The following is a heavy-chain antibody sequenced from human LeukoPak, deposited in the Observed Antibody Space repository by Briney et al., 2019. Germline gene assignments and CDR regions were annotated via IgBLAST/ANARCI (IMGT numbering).Heavy chain of an antibody. CDR1: VGSISSYY. CDR2: IYTSGST. V-gene: IGHV4-4*07. CDR3: ARASSSWFSGMDV. J-gene: IGHJ6*02. D-gene: IGHD6-13*01. Sequence: SETRSLTCPVSVGSISSYYWSWFRQPAGKGLEWIGRIYTSGSTNYNPSLKSRVTMSVDTSKNQFSLKLCSVTAADTAVYYCARASSSWFSGMDVWGQGTTVTVSS.